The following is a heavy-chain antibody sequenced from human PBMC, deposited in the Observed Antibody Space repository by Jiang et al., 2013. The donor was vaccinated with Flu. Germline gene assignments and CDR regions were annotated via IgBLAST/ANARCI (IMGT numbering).Heavy chain of an antibody. Sequence: GLVWVSRINSDGSSTSYADSVKGRFTISRDNAKNTLYLQMNSLRAEDTAVYYCARVYYYDSSGYYYWGQGNPGHRLL. CDR2: INSDGSST. J-gene: IGHJ4*02. CDR3: ARVYYYDSSGYYY. V-gene: IGHV3-74*01. D-gene: IGHD3-22*01.